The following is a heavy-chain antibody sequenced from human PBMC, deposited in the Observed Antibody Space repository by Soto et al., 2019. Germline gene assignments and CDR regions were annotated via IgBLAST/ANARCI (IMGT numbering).Heavy chain of an antibody. V-gene: IGHV3-30-3*01. Sequence: QVQLVESGGGVVQPGTSLRVSCAASGFTFSSYVMHWVRQAPGKGLEWVVSISFDGSNKYYADTVKGRFTISRDNSKNTMYMEMNSLRADDTAVYYCARESRPPALPLDYWGQGTLVTVSS. CDR3: ARESRPPALPLDY. CDR2: ISFDGSNK. CDR1: GFTFSSYV. J-gene: IGHJ4*02.